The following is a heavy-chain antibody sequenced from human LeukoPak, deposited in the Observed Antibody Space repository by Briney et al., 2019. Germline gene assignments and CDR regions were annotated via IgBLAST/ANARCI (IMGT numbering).Heavy chain of an antibody. CDR1: GFTVSSNY. D-gene: IGHD3-3*01. CDR2: IYSGGST. Sequence: GGSLRLSCAASGFTVSSNYMSWVRQAPGKGLEWVSVIYSGGSTYYADSVEGRFTISRDNSKNTLYLQMNSLRAEDTAVYYCARDRFAGYDFWSGYYIDYWGQGTLVTVSS. V-gene: IGHV3-66*02. CDR3: ARDRFAGYDFWSGYYIDY. J-gene: IGHJ4*02.